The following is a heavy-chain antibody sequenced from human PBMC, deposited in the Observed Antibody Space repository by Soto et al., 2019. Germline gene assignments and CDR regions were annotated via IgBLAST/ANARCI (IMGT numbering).Heavy chain of an antibody. Sequence: QVQLQQWGAGLLKPSETLSLTCAVYGGSFSGYYWSWIRQPPGKGLEWIGEINHSGSTNYNPSLKSRVTISVDTSKNQFSLKLSSVTAADTAVYYCARKIRRVGGFDPWGQGTLVTVSS. CDR1: GGSFSGYY. V-gene: IGHV4-34*01. D-gene: IGHD3-16*01. CDR2: INHSGST. J-gene: IGHJ5*02. CDR3: ARKIRRVGGFDP.